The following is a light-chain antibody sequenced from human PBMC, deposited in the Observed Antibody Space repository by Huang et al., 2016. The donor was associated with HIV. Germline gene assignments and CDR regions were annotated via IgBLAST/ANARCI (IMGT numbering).Light chain of an antibody. CDR3: MQALQTLT. CDR2: LVS. V-gene: IGKV2-28*01. J-gene: IGKJ4*01. CDR1: QSLLHSNGYNY. Sequence: DIVMTQSPLSLPVTPGAPASISCRSSQSLLHSNGYNYLDWYLQKPGQSPHLVVYLVSNRASGVPDSFSGSGSGTDFPLKISGVEAEDVGVYHCMQALQTLTFGGGTKVEIK.